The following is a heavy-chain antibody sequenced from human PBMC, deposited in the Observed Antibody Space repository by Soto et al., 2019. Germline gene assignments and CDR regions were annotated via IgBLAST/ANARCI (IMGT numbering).Heavy chain of an antibody. J-gene: IGHJ5*02. V-gene: IGHV1-18*01. Sequence: ASVKVSCKASGYTFTSYGTSWVRQAPGQGLEWMGWISAYNGNTNYAQKLQGRVTMTTDTSTSTAYMELRSLRSDDTAVYYCARDDSGYDWRIDWFDPWGQGTLVTVSS. D-gene: IGHD5-12*01. CDR1: GYTFTSYG. CDR3: ARDDSGYDWRIDWFDP. CDR2: ISAYNGNT.